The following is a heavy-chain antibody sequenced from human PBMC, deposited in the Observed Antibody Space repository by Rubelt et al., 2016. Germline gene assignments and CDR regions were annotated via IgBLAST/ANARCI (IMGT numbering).Heavy chain of an antibody. V-gene: IGHV4-39*01. CDR2: IYYSGST. CDR1: GGSISGSSYY. CDR3: ARLEELRSTDY. J-gene: IGHJ4*02. D-gene: IGHD3-10*01. Sequence: QVQLQESGPGLVKPSETLSLTCTVSGGSISGSSYYWGWIRQPPGKGLEWIGSIYYSGSTYYNPSLESRVTISVDTSKNQFSLKLSSVTAADTAVYYCARLEELRSTDYWGQGTLVTVSS.